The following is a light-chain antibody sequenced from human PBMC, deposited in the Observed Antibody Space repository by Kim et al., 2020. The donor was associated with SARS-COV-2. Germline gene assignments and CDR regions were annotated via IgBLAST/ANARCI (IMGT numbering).Light chain of an antibody. Sequence: RVTISCTGISSNIGAVHDVHWYQQLPGTAPKLLIYGNSNRPSGVPDRFSGSKSGTSASLAITGLQAVDEADYYCQSYDSSLSAYVVFGGGTQLTVL. CDR1: SSNIGAVHD. J-gene: IGLJ2*01. CDR3: QSYDSSLSAYVV. V-gene: IGLV1-40*01. CDR2: GNS.